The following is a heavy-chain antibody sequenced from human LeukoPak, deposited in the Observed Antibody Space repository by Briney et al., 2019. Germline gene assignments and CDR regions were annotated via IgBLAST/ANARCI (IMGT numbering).Heavy chain of an antibody. CDR3: ARDKSARYDY. V-gene: IGHV3-21*01. J-gene: IGHJ4*02. CDR1: GFTFSSYA. Sequence: PGGSLRLSCAASGFTFSSYAMSWVRQAPGKGLEWVSSISSSSSYIYYADSVKGRFTISRDNAKNSLYLQMNSLRAEDTAVYYCARDKSARYDYWGQGTLVTVSS. CDR2: ISSSSSYI.